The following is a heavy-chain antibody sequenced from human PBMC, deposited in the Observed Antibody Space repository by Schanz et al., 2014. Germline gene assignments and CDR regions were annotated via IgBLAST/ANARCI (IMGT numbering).Heavy chain of an antibody. CDR2: IYLSDGST. V-gene: IGHV1-46*01. CDR1: GGTFSSYA. CDR3: AFDRDDAYDI. Sequence: QVQLVQSGAEVKKPGSSVKVSCKASGGTFSSYAFSWVRQAPGQGLEWMGRIYLSDGSTRYAQKFQGRVTVTRDTSTTTVYMDLSSLISEDTAVYYCAFDRDDAYDIWGQGTLVIVSS. D-gene: IGHD3-16*01. J-gene: IGHJ4*02.